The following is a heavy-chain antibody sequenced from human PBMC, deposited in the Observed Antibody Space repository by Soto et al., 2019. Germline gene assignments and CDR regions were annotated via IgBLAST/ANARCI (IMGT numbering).Heavy chain of an antibody. CDR1: GFTFSSYE. Sequence: GGSLRLSXAASGFTFSSYEMNWVRQAPGKGLEWVSYISSSGSTIYYADSVKGRFTISRDNAKNSLYLQMNSLRAEDTAVYYCARNVATGIFDYWGQGTLVTVSS. CDR2: ISSSGSTI. J-gene: IGHJ4*02. V-gene: IGHV3-48*03. CDR3: ARNVATGIFDY. D-gene: IGHD4-17*01.